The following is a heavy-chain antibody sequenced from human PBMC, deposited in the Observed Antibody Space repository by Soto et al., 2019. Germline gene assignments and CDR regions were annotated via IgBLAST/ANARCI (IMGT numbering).Heavy chain of an antibody. CDR1: RFSLSSLS. CDR3: AKASRYYYSFGMDV. V-gene: IGHV3-23*01. J-gene: IGHJ6*02. Sequence: AGSLKLSRASSRFSLSSLSIGWGRQAEGKGLEWVSAISRSGGSTYYSDAVKGRLTISRDNSKNTLYLQMNSLRAEDTAVYYCAKASRYYYSFGMDVWGQGTTVTVSS. CDR2: ISRSGGST.